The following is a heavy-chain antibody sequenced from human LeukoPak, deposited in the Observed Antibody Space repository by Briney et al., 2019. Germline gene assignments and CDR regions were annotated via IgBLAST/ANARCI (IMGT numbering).Heavy chain of an antibody. D-gene: IGHD3-10*01. CDR3: ARQRHYYGSGSYYKSNYFDY. Sequence: SETLSLTCAVYGGSFSGYYWSWIRQPPGKGLEWIGEINHSGSTNYNPSLKSRVTISVDTSKNQFSLKLGSVTAADTAVYYCARQRHYYGSGSYYKSNYFDYWGQGTLVTVSS. CDR1: GGSFSGYY. V-gene: IGHV4-34*01. CDR2: INHSGST. J-gene: IGHJ4*02.